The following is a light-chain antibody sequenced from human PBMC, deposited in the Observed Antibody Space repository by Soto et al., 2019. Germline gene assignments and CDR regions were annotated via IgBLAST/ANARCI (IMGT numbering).Light chain of an antibody. J-gene: IGLJ2*01. V-gene: IGLV2-14*01. CDR2: DVS. Sequence: QSALTQPASVSGSPGQSITISCTATTSDVGDYNYVSWYQQYPDKAPKLMIYDVSNRPSGVSNCFSGSKSGNTASLTISGLQAEDEADYYCSSYTSSRTHVVFGGGTKLTVL. CDR3: SSYTSSRTHVV. CDR1: TSDVGDYNY.